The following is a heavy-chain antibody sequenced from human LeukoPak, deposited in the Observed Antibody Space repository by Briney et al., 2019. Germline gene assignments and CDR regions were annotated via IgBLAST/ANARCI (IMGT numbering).Heavy chain of an antibody. V-gene: IGHV1-18*01. CDR3: ARAVGGYCSSTSCYFDWFDP. Sequence: ASVKVSCKASGYTFTSYGISWVRQAPGQGLEWMGWISAYNGNTNYAQKLQGRVTMTTDTSTSTAYMELRSLRSDDTAVYYCARAVGGYCSSTSCYFDWFDPWGQGTLVTVSS. D-gene: IGHD2-2*01. CDR1: GYTFTSYG. CDR2: ISAYNGNT. J-gene: IGHJ5*02.